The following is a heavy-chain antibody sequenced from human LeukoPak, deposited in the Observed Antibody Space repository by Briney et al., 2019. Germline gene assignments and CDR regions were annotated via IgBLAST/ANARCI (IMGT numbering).Heavy chain of an antibody. D-gene: IGHD6-19*01. CDR1: GGSISRYY. V-gene: IGHV4-59*01. CDR3: ARANGWRLDY. J-gene: IGHJ4*02. Sequence: KPSQTLSLTCTVSGGSISRYYWTWIRQPPGKGLEWIGYIYSSRSTNYNPSLKSRVTISVDTSKNQFSLNLSSVTAADTAVYYCARANGWRLDYWGQGTLVTASS. CDR2: IYSSRST.